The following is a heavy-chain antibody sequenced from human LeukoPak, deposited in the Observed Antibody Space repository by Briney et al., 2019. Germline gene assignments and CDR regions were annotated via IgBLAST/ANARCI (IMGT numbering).Heavy chain of an antibody. D-gene: IGHD3-9*01. J-gene: IGHJ4*02. Sequence: GASVKVSCKASGYTFTGYYMHWVRQAPGQGLEWMGWINPNSGGTNYAQKFQGRVTMTRDTSISTAYMELSRLRSDDTAVYYCARMTYYDILTGYPPDYWGQGTLVTVSS. CDR2: INPNSGGT. CDR1: GYTFTGYY. V-gene: IGHV1-2*02. CDR3: ARMTYYDILTGYPPDY.